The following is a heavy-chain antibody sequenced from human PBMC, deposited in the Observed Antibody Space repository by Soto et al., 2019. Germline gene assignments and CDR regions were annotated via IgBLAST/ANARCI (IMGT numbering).Heavy chain of an antibody. CDR3: ASPRVVAATGYYYYGMDV. CDR1: GGTFSSYA. V-gene: IGHV1-69*13. Sequence: SVKVSCKASGGTFSSYAISWVRQAPGQGLEWMGGIIPIFGTANYAQKFQGRVTITADESTSTAYMELSSLRSEDTAMYYCASPRVVAATGYYYYGMDVWGQGTTVTVSS. CDR2: IIPIFGTA. J-gene: IGHJ6*02. D-gene: IGHD2-15*01.